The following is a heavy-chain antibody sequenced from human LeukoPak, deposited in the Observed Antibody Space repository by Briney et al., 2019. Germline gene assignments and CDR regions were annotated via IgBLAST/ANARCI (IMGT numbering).Heavy chain of an antibody. CDR3: ARVVDFWSGYSFDY. J-gene: IGHJ4*02. CDR2: INPNSGGT. Sequence: ASVKVSCKASGYTFTGYYMHWVRQAPGQGLEWMGWINPNSGGTNYAQKFQGRVTMTRDTSISTAYMELSRLRFDDTAVYYCARVVDFWSGYSFDYWGQGTLVTVSS. CDR1: GYTFTGYY. V-gene: IGHV1-2*02. D-gene: IGHD3-3*01.